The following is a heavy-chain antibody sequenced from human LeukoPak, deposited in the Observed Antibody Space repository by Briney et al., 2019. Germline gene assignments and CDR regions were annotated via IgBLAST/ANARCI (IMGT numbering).Heavy chain of an antibody. J-gene: IGHJ4*02. CDR2: ISASGGST. CDR1: GLTFSSYA. D-gene: IGHD3-16*01. Sequence: GGSLRLPCAASGLTFSSYAMTWVRQAPGKGLEWVSAISASGGSTYYADSVKGRSTISRDNSKNTLYLQMNSLRAEETAVYYCAKEGEAGGGYWGQGTLVTVSS. V-gene: IGHV3-23*01. CDR3: AKEGEAGGGY.